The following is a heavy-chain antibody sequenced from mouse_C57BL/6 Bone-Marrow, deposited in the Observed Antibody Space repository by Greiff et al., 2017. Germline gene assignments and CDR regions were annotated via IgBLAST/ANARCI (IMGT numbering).Heavy chain of an antibody. CDR3: ARRVTTVGSSWYFDV. CDR1: GYTFTSYW. J-gene: IGHJ1*03. V-gene: IGHV1-69*01. Sequence: QVQLQQPGAELVMPGASVKLSCKASGYTFTSYWMHWVKQRPGQGLEWIGEIDPSDSYTNYNQKFKGKSTLTVDKSSSTAYMQLSSLTSEDSAVYYCARRVTTVGSSWYFDVWGTGTTVTVSS. CDR2: IDPSDSYT. D-gene: IGHD1-1*01.